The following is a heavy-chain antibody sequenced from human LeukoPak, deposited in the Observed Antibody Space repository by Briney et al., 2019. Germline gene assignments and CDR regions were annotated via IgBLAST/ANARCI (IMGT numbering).Heavy chain of an antibody. CDR2: INPSGGGT. CDR3: AKSMVRGVITAIVY. Sequence: ASVKVSCKASGYSFTSHHIHWVRQAPGQGLEWMGIINPSGGGTSYVQKFQGRVTMTRETSTSTVYMELSSLRSEDTAVYYCAKSMVRGVITAIVYWGQGTLVTVSS. J-gene: IGHJ4*02. V-gene: IGHV1-46*01. D-gene: IGHD3-10*01. CDR1: GYSFTSHH.